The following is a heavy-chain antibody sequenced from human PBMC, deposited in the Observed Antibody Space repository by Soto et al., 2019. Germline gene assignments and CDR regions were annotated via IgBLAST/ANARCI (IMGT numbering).Heavy chain of an antibody. CDR2: ISGSGGST. D-gene: IGHD3-16*01. CDR3: AKFTDPPRTEIYYFDY. CDR1: GFTFSSYA. J-gene: IGHJ4*02. Sequence: GGSLRLSCAASGFTFSSYAMSWVRQAPGKGLEWVSAISGSGGSTYYADSVKGRFTISRDNSKNTLYLQMNSLRAEDTAVYYCAKFTDPPRTEIYYFDYWGQGTLVTVSS. V-gene: IGHV3-23*01.